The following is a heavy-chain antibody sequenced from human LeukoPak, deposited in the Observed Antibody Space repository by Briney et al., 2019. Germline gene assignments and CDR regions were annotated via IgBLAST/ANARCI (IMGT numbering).Heavy chain of an antibody. V-gene: IGHV3-23*01. Sequence: GGPLRLSCAASGFTFSNYAMNWVRQAPGKGLEWVSAISGSGGNTYYADSVKGRFTISRDNSKNTLFLQMYSLRAEDTAVYYCARAGALRPDYWGQGTLVAVSS. CDR1: GFTFSNYA. CDR3: ARAGALRPDY. J-gene: IGHJ4*02. CDR2: ISGSGGNT.